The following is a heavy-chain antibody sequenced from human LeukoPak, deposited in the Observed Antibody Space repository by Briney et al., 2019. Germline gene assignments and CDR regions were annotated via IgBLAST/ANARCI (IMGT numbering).Heavy chain of an antibody. CDR2: INHSGST. V-gene: IGHV4-34*01. J-gene: IGHJ4*02. CDR1: GGSFSGYY. CDR3: ARRGGIVVVPAAFFDY. Sequence: SETLSLTCAVYGGSFSGYYWSWIRQPPGKGLEWIGEINHSGSTNYNPSLKSRVTISVATSKNQFSLKLSSVTAADTAVYYCARRGGIVVVPAAFFDYWGQGTLVTVSS. D-gene: IGHD2-2*01.